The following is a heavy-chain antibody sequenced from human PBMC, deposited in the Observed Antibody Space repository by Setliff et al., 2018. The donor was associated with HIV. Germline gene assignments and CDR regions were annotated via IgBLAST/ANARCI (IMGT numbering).Heavy chain of an antibody. J-gene: IGHJ4*02. D-gene: IGHD2-2*01. Sequence: GGSLRLSCEASGFTLRSYAMYWVRQAPGKGLEWVAGISGAGATTYYADSVKGRFTISRDNAKNSLYLQMNSLRAEDTAVYYCARDLVGYCSSTSCYELDYWGQGTLVTVSS. CDR1: GFTLRSYA. CDR2: ISGAGATT. V-gene: IGHV3-48*03. CDR3: ARDLVGYCSSTSCYELDY.